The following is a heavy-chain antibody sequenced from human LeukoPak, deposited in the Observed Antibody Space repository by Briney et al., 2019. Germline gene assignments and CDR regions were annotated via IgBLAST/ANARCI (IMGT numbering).Heavy chain of an antibody. Sequence: GGSLRLSCVASGFTFSSFWMSWVRQAPGKGLEWVANIKQDGSEKYYVDSVKGRFTISRDNAKNSLYLQMNSLRAEDTAVYYCARDLGYYGSGSYFPWGQGTLVTVSS. D-gene: IGHD3-10*01. V-gene: IGHV3-7*01. J-gene: IGHJ5*02. CDR3: ARDLGYYGSGSYFP. CDR1: GFTFSSFW. CDR2: IKQDGSEK.